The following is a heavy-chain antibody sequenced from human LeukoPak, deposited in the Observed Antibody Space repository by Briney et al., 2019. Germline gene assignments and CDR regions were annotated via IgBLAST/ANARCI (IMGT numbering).Heavy chain of an antibody. V-gene: IGHV4-59*08. CDR3: ARLTYDYVWGSPPGPEDY. CDR2: IYYSGST. J-gene: IGHJ4*02. CDR1: GGSISSYY. Sequence: PSETLSLTCTVSGGSISSYYWSWIRQPPGKGLEWIGYIYYSGSTNYNPSLKSRVTISVDTSKNQFSLKLSSVTAAGTAVYYCARLTYDYVWGSPPGPEDYWGQGTLVTVSS. D-gene: IGHD3-16*01.